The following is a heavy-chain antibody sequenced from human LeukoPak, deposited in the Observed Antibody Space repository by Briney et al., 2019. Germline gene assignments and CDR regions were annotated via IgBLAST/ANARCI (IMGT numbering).Heavy chain of an antibody. V-gene: IGHV3-33*01. D-gene: IGHD6-13*01. CDR3: ARGGIAAAGFDH. CDR2: IWYDGSNK. Sequence: GGSLRLSCAASGFTFSSYGMHWVRQAPGKGLEWVAVIWYDGSNKYHADSVKGRFTISRDNSKNTLYLQMNSLRAEDTAVYYCARGGIAAAGFDHWGQGTLVTVSS. J-gene: IGHJ4*02. CDR1: GFTFSSYG.